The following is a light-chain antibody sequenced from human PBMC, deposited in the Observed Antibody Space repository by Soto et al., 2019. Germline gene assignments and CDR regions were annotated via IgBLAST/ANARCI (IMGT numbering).Light chain of an antibody. Sequence: LTLSPGTLSLSPGATATLSCSCSQIFSSDYLAWYQQKPGQAPRLLIYGASTRATHIPDRFSGSGSGTDFTLTISRLEPEDFAVYYCQQYGNSPAITFGQGTRLEIK. CDR1: QIFSSDY. CDR3: QQYGNSPAIT. CDR2: GAS. V-gene: IGKV3-20*01. J-gene: IGKJ5*01.